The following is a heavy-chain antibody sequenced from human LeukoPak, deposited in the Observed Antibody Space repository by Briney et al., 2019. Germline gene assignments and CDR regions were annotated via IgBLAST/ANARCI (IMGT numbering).Heavy chain of an antibody. CDR3: AKRGVVIRVILVGFHKEAYYFDS. Sequence: RGSLRLSCAVSGITLSNYGVSWVRQAPGKGLEWVAGISDSGGRTNYADSVKGRFTISRDNPKNTIYLQMNSLRAKDTAVYFCAKRGVVIRVILVGFHKEAYYFDSWGQGALVTVSS. CDR2: ISDSGGRT. D-gene: IGHD3-22*01. CDR1: GITLSNYG. J-gene: IGHJ4*02. V-gene: IGHV3-23*01.